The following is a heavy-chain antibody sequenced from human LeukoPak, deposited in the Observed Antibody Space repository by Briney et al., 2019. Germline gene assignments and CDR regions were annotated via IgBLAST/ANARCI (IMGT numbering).Heavy chain of an antibody. CDR2: IYASGNT. CDR3: ARAGDVVVVPPSAYLPPRYYMDV. D-gene: IGHD2-2*01. CDR1: GGPISRRTYY. Sequence: SQTLSLTCTVSGGPISRRTYYWIWIPLPTEKALVWIGCIYASGNTKYNPFLKGPVSISLYTFKNHFSLIHIPVTAADTAVYFCARAGDVVVVPPSAYLPPRYYMDVWGKGTTVTVSS. V-gene: IGHV4-61*02. J-gene: IGHJ6*03.